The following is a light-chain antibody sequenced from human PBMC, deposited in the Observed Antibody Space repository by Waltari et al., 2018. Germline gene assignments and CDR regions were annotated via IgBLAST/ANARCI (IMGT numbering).Light chain of an antibody. V-gene: IGLV1-44*01. CDR3: AAWDDSLNGWV. J-gene: IGLJ3*02. Sequence: QSVLTQPPSASGTPGQRVTISCSGSSSNIGSNTVNWYQQLPGTAPKLLIYGNNQRPSAVPDRFSGSKSGTSASLAISGLQSEDEADYYCAAWDDSLNGWVFGGGTKLTVL. CDR2: GNN. CDR1: SSNIGSNT.